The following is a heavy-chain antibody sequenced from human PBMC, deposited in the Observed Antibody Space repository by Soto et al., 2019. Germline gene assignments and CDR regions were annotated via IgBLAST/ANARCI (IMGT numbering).Heavy chain of an antibody. V-gene: IGHV4-34*01. Sequence: KASETLSLTCAVYGGSFSVYYWRWIRHPPGKGLEWIGEINHSGSTNYNPSLKSRVTISVDTSKNQFSLKLSSVTAADTAVYYCARGPVVPAARAYYYYYYGMDVWGQGTTVTVSS. J-gene: IGHJ6*02. D-gene: IGHD2-2*01. CDR3: ARGPVVPAARAYYYYYYGMDV. CDR2: INHSGST. CDR1: GGSFSVYY.